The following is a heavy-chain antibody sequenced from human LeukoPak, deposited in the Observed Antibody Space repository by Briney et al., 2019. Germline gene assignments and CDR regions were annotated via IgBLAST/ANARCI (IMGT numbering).Heavy chain of an antibody. D-gene: IGHD3-16*01. V-gene: IGHV3-23*01. CDR3: ARSFPLRGFDP. J-gene: IGHJ5*02. Sequence: GGSLRLSCAASGFTFSSYGMTWVRQAPGEGLEWVSSISGSGATIYYADSLKGRFTISRDNSKKTLYLQMNSLRADDTAVYYCARSFPLRGFDPWGQGILVTVSS. CDR2: ISGSGATI. CDR1: GFTFSSYG.